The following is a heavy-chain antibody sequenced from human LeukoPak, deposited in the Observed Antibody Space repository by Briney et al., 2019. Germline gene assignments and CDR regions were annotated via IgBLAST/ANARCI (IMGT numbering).Heavy chain of an antibody. CDR2: IRYDGSNK. Sequence: GGSLRLSCAASGFTFSSYGMHWVRQAPGKGLEWVAFIRYDGSNKYYADSVKGRFTISRDNSKNTLYLQTNSLRAEDTAVYYCAKGKIFGVVIPQDDAFDIWGQGTMVTVSS. J-gene: IGHJ3*02. V-gene: IGHV3-30*02. CDR3: AKGKIFGVVIPQDDAFDI. D-gene: IGHD3-3*01. CDR1: GFTFSSYG.